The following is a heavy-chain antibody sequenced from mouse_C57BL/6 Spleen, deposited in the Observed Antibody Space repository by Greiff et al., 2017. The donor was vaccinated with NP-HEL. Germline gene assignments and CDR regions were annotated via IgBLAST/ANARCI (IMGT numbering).Heavy chain of an antibody. Sequence: EVQGVESGGGLVKPGGSLKLSCAASGFTFSDYGMHWVRQAPEKGLEWVAYISSGSSTIYYADTVKGRFTISRDNAKNTLFLQMTSLRSEDTAMYYCAREDYYGSSYETLDYWGQGTTLTVSS. CDR3: AREDYYGSSYETLDY. CDR2: ISSGSSTI. CDR1: GFTFSDYG. D-gene: IGHD1-1*01. V-gene: IGHV5-17*01. J-gene: IGHJ2*01.